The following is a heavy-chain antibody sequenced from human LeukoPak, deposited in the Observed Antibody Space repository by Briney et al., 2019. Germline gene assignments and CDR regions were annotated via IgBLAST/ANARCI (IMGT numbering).Heavy chain of an antibody. CDR1: GYSISSGYY. J-gene: IGHJ6*03. CDR3: ARDPALLRYFDRALDV. Sequence: SETLSLTCTVSGYSISSGYYWGWIRQPPGKGLEWIGSIYHSGSTYYNPSLKSRVTISVDTSKNQFSLKLSSVTAADTAVYYCARDPALLRYFDRALDVWGKGTTVTVSS. V-gene: IGHV4-38-2*02. CDR2: IYHSGST. D-gene: IGHD3-9*01.